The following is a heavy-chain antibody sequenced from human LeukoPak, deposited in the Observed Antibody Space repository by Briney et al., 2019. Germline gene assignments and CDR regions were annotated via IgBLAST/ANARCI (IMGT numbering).Heavy chain of an antibody. CDR1: GFTFSSYA. J-gene: IGHJ4*02. V-gene: IGHV3-23*01. CDR3: AKSFTYYYDSSGYLWD. Sequence: GGSLRLSCAASGFTFSSYAVSWVRQAPGKGLEWVSAISGSGGSTYYADSVKGRFTISRDNSKNTLYLQMNSLRAEDTAVYYCAKSFTYYYDSSGYLWDWGQGTLVTVSS. CDR2: ISGSGGST. D-gene: IGHD3-22*01.